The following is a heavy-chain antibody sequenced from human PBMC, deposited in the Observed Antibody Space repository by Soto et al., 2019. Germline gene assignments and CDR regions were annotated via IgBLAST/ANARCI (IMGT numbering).Heavy chain of an antibody. CDR1: GGSIGSDGYS. J-gene: IGHJ4*02. CDR3: ARTFYFDSRGYYYFFFDX. CDR2: IYHSGST. Sequence: LSLPCAVSGGSIGSDGYSWSWIRQSPGKGLECIGHIYHSGSTYYTPSLKRRVTITVDTSKNQLSLNLRSMTAADTAVYFCARTFYFDSRGYYYFFFDXWGQGALVTVSX. D-gene: IGHD3-22*01. V-gene: IGHV4-30-2*06.